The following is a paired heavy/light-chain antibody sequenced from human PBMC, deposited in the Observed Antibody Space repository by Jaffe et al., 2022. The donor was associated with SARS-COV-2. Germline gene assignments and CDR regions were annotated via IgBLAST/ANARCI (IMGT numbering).Light chain of an antibody. CDR3: QQYGGSPYT. J-gene: IGKJ2*01. Sequence: EIVLTQSPATLSLSPGERATLSCGASQSVSSSYLAWYQQKPGLAPRLLIYDASSRASGIPDRFSGSGSGTDFTLTISRLEPEDFAVYYCQQYGGSPYTFGQGTKLEIK. CDR1: QSVSSSY. V-gene: IGKV3D-20*01. CDR2: DAS.
Heavy chain of an antibody. CDR3: TRDLWNYGPLEN. CDR2: IRSKAYGGTT. CDR1: GFTFGDYS. J-gene: IGHJ4*02. D-gene: IGHD1-7*01. V-gene: IGHV3-49*04. Sequence: EVQLVESGEGLEQPGRSLRLSCTTSGFTFGDYSMSWVRQASGKGLEWVGVIRSKAYGGTTEYAASVKGRFTISRDDSKSIAYLQMNSLKTEDTAVYYCTRDLWNYGPLENWGQGTLVTVSS.